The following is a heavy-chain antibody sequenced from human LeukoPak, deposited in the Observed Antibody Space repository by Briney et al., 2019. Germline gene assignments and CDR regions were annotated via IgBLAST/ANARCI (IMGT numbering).Heavy chain of an antibody. V-gene: IGHV3-48*04. CDR1: GFTFSSYA. J-gene: IGHJ6*03. D-gene: IGHD2-2*01. CDR3: ARLQLPGNYMDV. CDR2: ISSSGSTI. Sequence: GGSLRLSCAASGFTFSSYAMSWVRQAPGKGLEWVSYISSSGSTIYYADSVKGRFTISRDDAKNSLYLQMNSLRAEDTAVYYCARLQLPGNYMDVWGKGTTVTVSS.